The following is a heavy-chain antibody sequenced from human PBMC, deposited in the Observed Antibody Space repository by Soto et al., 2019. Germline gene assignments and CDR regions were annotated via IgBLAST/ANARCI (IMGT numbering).Heavy chain of an antibody. CDR1: GFTFSSYG. D-gene: IGHD6-19*01. CDR3: SRDWLGKYLDY. V-gene: IGHV3-33*01. Sequence: QVQLVESGGGVVQPGTSLRLSCAASGFTFSSYGMHWVRQAPGKGLEWVAVIWYDGSTKYYADSVRGRFTISRDSSKNTLNVQMNSLRTEDTAVYYWSRDWLGKYLDYWGQGTLVTVSS. J-gene: IGHJ4*02. CDR2: IWYDGSTK.